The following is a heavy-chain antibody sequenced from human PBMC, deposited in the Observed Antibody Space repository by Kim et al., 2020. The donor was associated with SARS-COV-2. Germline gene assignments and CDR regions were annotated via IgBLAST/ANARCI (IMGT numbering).Heavy chain of an antibody. Sequence: SETLSLTCAVSGGSISSGGYSWSWIRQPPGKGLEWIGYIYHSGSTYYNPSLKSRVTISVDRSKNQFSLKLSSVTAADTAVYYCARAPLIAARPLVYYGMDVWGQGTTVTVSS. CDR1: GGSISSGGYS. D-gene: IGHD6-6*01. CDR2: IYHSGST. V-gene: IGHV4-30-2*01. J-gene: IGHJ6*02. CDR3: ARAPLIAARPLVYYGMDV.